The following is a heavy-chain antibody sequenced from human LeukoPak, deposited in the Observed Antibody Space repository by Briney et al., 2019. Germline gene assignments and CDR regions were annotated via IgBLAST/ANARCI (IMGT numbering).Heavy chain of an antibody. CDR2: IYTSGST. D-gene: IGHD4-17*01. Sequence: SETLSLICTVSGGSISSYYWRWIRQPAGKGLEWIGRIYTSGSTNYNPSLKSRVTISVDTSKNQFSLKLSSVTAADTAVYYCARGCRTTAYNWFDPWGQGTLVTVSS. CDR3: ARGCRTTAYNWFDP. V-gene: IGHV4-4*07. J-gene: IGHJ5*02. CDR1: GGSISSYY.